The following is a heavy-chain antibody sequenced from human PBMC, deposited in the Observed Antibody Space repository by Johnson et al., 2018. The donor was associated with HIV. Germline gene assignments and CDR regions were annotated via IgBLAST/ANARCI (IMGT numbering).Heavy chain of an antibody. Sequence: VQLVESGGGVVQPGGSLRLSCAASGFTFSDYYMNWIRQAPGKGLEWVSYISSSGSTIYYADSVKGRFTLSRDNSKNTLYLQMNSLRVEDTAVYYCARLSMIVVLISPGAFDIWGQGTMVTVSS. V-gene: IGHV3-11*04. CDR3: ARLSMIVVLISPGAFDI. CDR2: ISSSGSTI. CDR1: GFTFSDYY. D-gene: IGHD3-22*01. J-gene: IGHJ3*02.